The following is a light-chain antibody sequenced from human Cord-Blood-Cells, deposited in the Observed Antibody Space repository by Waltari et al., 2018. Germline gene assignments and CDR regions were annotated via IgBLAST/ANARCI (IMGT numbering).Light chain of an antibody. V-gene: IGKV1-39*01. CDR3: QQSYSTPFT. CDR1: QSISSY. Sequence: DIQMTQSPSSLSASVGDRVTITCRASQSISSYLNWYQQKPGKAPKLLIYAASSLQSGVPSRFSGSAARTDFTITISSLQPEDVATYYCQQSYSTPFTFGPGTKVDIK. CDR2: AAS. J-gene: IGKJ3*01.